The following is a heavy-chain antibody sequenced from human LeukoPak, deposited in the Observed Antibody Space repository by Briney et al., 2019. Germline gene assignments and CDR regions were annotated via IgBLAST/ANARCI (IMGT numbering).Heavy chain of an antibody. V-gene: IGHV1-18*01. D-gene: IGHD5-18*01. Sequence: GASVKVSCKASGYTFTSYGISWVRQAPGQGLEWMGWISAYNGNTNYAQKLQGRVTMTTDTSTSTAYVELRSLRSDDTAVYYCARDLRSSGLLDYWGQGTLVTVSS. CDR1: GYTFTSYG. J-gene: IGHJ4*02. CDR2: ISAYNGNT. CDR3: ARDLRSSGLLDY.